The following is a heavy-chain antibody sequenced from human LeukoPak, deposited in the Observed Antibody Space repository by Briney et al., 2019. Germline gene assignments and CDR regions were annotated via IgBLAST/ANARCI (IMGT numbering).Heavy chain of an antibody. CDR2: IYYSGST. V-gene: IGHV4-59*12. Sequence: PSETLSLTCTVSGGSISSYYWSWIRQPPGKGLEWIGYIYYSGSTNYNPSLKSRVTISVDTSKNQFSLKLSSVTAADTAVYYCARVAATNHYYYYYYMDVWGKGTTVTVSS. J-gene: IGHJ6*03. CDR1: GGSISSYY. CDR3: ARVAATNHYYYYYYMDV. D-gene: IGHD6-25*01.